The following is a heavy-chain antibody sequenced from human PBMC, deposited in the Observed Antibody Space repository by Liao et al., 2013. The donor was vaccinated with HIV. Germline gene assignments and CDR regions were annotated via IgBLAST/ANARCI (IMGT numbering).Heavy chain of an antibody. V-gene: IGHV4-4*07. D-gene: IGHD3-16*01. J-gene: IGHJ3*01. Sequence: QVQLQESGPGLVKPSETLSLTCTVSGGSISDYYWSWIRQPAGKGLESIGRFYSSGSANYNPSLKSRVTMSVDTSKNQFSLTLNSVTAADTAVYYCARYPYNEHVWGSYPRNIHDAFDVWGQGTLVTVSS. CDR1: GGSISDYY. CDR3: ARYPYNEHVWGSYPRNIHDAFDV. CDR2: FYSSGSA.